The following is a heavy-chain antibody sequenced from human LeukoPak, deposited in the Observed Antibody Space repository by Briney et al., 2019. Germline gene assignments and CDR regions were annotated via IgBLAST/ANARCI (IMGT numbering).Heavy chain of an antibody. D-gene: IGHD3-10*01. V-gene: IGHV3-9*01. CDR3: ARDSSGLDY. Sequence: RPGGSLRLSCAASGFTFDDYAMHWVRQAPGKGLEWVSGISWNSGSIGYADSVKGRFTISRDNSKNTLYLQMNSLRAEDTAVYYCARDSSGLDYWGQGTLVTVSS. CDR1: GFTFDDYA. CDR2: ISWNSGSI. J-gene: IGHJ4*02.